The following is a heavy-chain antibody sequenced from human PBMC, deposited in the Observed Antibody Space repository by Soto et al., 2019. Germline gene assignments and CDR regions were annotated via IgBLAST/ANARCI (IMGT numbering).Heavy chain of an antibody. CDR1: GGSISSGDYY. CDR2: IHHSGST. Sequence: SDTLSLTCTVSGGSISSGDYYWNWIRQPPGKGLEWIGYIHHSGSTYYNPSLQSRLTISVDTSKNQFSLRLKSVTAADTAVYSCARGLPDGEFYFDSWGLGTLVTVS. CDR3: ARGLPDGEFYFDS. D-gene: IGHD3-10*01. V-gene: IGHV4-30-4*02. J-gene: IGHJ4*02.